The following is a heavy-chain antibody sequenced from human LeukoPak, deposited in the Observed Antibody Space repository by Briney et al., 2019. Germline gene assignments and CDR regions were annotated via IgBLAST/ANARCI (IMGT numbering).Heavy chain of an antibody. CDR3: ASIFY. CDR1: GFTFSDYY. CDR2: IYSGGST. V-gene: IGHV3-66*01. J-gene: IGHJ4*02. Sequence: GGFLRLSCAASGFTFSDYYMNWVRQAPGKGLEWVSVIYSGGSTYYADSVKGRFTISRDNSKNTLYLQMNSLRAEDTAVYYCASIFYWGQGTLVTVSS.